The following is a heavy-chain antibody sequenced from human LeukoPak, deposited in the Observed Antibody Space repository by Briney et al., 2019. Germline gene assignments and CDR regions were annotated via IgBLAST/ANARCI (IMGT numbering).Heavy chain of an antibody. J-gene: IGHJ4*02. CDR2: INPNSGGT. Sequence: ASVKVPCKASGYTFTGYYMHWVRQAPGQGLEWMGWINPNSGGTNYAQKFQGWVTMTRDTSISTAYMELSRLRSDDTAVYYCARGIVGATPQFDYWGQGTLVTVSS. D-gene: IGHD1-26*01. CDR3: ARGIVGATPQFDY. CDR1: GYTFTGYY. V-gene: IGHV1-2*04.